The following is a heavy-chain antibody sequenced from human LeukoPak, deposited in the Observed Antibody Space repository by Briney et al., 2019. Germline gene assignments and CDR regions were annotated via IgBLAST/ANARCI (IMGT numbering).Heavy chain of an antibody. CDR2: IIPIFGTA. CDR3: AGRDGYYFDY. V-gene: IGHV1-69*06. D-gene: IGHD5-24*01. CDR1: GGTLSSYA. Sequence: SVKVSCKASGGTLSSYAISWARQAPGQGLEWMGGIIPIFGTANYAQKFQGRVTITADKSTSTAYMELSSLRSEDTAVYYCAGRDGYYFDYWGQGTLVTVSS. J-gene: IGHJ4*02.